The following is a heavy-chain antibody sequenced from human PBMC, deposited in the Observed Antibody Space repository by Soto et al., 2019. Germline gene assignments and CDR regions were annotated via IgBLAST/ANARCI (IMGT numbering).Heavy chain of an antibody. Sequence: SETLSLTCTVSGGSISSSSYYWGWIRQPPGKGLEWIGSIYYSGSTYYNPSLKSRVTISVDTSKNQFSLKLSSVTAADTAVYYCARLSYDSSGYYYVGGFAFDISGQGTMLTVS. CDR3: ARLSYDSSGYYYVGGFAFDI. J-gene: IGHJ3*02. CDR1: GGSISSSSYY. V-gene: IGHV4-39*01. CDR2: IYYSGST. D-gene: IGHD3-22*01.